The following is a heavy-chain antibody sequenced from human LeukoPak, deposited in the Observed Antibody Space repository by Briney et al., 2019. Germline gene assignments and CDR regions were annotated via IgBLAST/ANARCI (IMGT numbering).Heavy chain of an antibody. V-gene: IGHV3-21*01. CDR2: ISSSSSYI. Sequence: GGSLRLSCAASGFTFSNAWMNWVRQAPGKGLEWVSSISSSSSYIYFVDSVKGRFTISRDNSKNTLYLQMNSLRPEDTAVYYCAREAVAFDIWGQGTMVTVSS. J-gene: IGHJ3*02. CDR3: AREAVAFDI. CDR1: GFTFSNAW.